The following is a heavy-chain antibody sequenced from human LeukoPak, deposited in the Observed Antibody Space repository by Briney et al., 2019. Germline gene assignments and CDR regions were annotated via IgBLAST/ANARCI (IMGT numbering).Heavy chain of an antibody. CDR3: ARHAGGIAAAGTRPFDY. CDR2: IYYSGST. J-gene: IGHJ4*02. Sequence: SETLSLSCTVSGASFSSSTYYWGWIRQPPGKGLEWIGTIYYSGSTYYNPSLKSRVTMSVDTSKNQFSLKLSSVTAADTAVYYCARHAGGIAAAGTRPFDYWGQGTLVTVSS. D-gene: IGHD6-13*01. CDR1: GASFSSSTYY. V-gene: IGHV4-39*01.